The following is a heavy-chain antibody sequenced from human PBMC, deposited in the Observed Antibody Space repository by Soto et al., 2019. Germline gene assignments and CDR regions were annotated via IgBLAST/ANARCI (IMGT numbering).Heavy chain of an antibody. CDR2: LGPDGRNT. D-gene: IGHD4-17*01. CDR1: EFSFSRYA. V-gene: IGHV3-23*01. CDR3: VKQMTTWTDSFFDF. J-gene: IGHJ4*02. Sequence: GGSLRLSCVASEFSFSRYAMTWVRQAAGKGLQWVAGLGPDGRNTFYGESVRGRFTISRDNSRNTLYLQMSSLRAEDTAVYFCVKQMTTWTDSFFDFWGQGIQVAVSS.